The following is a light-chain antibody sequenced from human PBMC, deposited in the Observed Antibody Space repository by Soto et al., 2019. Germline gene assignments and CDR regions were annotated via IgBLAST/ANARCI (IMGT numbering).Light chain of an antibody. CDR1: QDISNY. CDR2: DAS. Sequence: DIQMTQSPSSLSASVGDRVTITCHASQDISNYLNWYQQKPGKAPQLLIYDASNLETGVPSRFSGSGSATFITFSITFLKPEEIATDYTQHYDNRLGFGIQTQVDIK. CDR3: QHYDNRLG. V-gene: IGKV1-33*01. J-gene: IGKJ4*01.